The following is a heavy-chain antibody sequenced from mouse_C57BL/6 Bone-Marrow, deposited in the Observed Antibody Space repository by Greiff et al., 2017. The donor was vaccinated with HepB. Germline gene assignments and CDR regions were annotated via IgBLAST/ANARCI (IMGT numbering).Heavy chain of an antibody. CDR3: ARNYYGSRGWYFDV. Sequence: DVKLQESGGDLVKPGGSLKLSCAASGFTFSSYGMSWVRQTPDKRLEWVATISSGGSYTYYPDSVKGRFTISRDNAKNTLYLQMSSLKSEDTAMYYCARNYYGSRGWYFDVWGTGTTVTVSS. CDR2: ISSGGSYT. V-gene: IGHV5-6*02. D-gene: IGHD1-1*01. J-gene: IGHJ1*03. CDR1: GFTFSSYG.